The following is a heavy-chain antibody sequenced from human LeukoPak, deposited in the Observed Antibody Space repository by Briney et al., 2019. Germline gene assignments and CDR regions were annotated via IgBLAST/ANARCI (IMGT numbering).Heavy chain of an antibody. CDR3: ARDSRYCSSTSCYIFTFDY. CDR1: GFTFSDYY. CDR2: ISSSGSTI. J-gene: IGHJ4*02. D-gene: IGHD2-2*01. V-gene: IGHV3-11*04. Sequence: PGGSLRLSRAASGFTFSDYYMSWIRQAPGKGLEWVSYISSSGSTIYYADSVKGRFTISRDNAKNSLYLQMNSLRAEDTAVYYCARDSRYCSSTSCYIFTFDYWGQGTLVTVSS.